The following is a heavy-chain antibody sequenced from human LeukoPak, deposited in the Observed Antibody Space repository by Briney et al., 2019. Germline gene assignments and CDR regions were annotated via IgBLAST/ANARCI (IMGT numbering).Heavy chain of an antibody. CDR3: ARDRLGPSFSVSHFDL. J-gene: IGHJ4*02. D-gene: IGHD3-3*02. Sequence: GGSLRLSCATSGFTFVDYGLSWVRRAPGKGLEWLCAINYNGAIADYADSVKGRFTISRDNAKNSLYLRMDSLRAEDTALYYCARDRLGPSFSVSHFDLWGQGTLVTVSS. CDR2: INYNGAIA. CDR1: GFTFVDYG. V-gene: IGHV3-20*04.